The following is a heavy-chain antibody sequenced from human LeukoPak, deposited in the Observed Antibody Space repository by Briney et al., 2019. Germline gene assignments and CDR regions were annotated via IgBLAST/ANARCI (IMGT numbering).Heavy chain of an antibody. V-gene: IGHV3-33*06. J-gene: IGHJ4*02. CDR1: GFAFSSYG. Sequence: PGGSLRLSCAASGFAFSSYGMHWVRQAPGKGLEWVAVIWYDGSNKYYADSVKGRFTISRDNSKNTLYLQMNSLRAEDTAVYYCAKAKRIAAAGSVFLFDYWGQGTLVTVSS. CDR2: IWYDGSNK. CDR3: AKAKRIAAAGSVFLFDY. D-gene: IGHD6-13*01.